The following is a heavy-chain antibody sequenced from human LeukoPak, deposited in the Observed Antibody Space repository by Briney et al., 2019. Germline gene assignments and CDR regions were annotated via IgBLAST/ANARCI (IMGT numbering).Heavy chain of an antibody. CDR2: IYTSGST. Sequence: SETLSLTCTVSGGSISSYYWSWIRQPAGKGLEWIGRIYTSGSTNYNPSLKSRVTMSVDTSKNQFSLKLSSVTAADTAVYYCARGRAAKWSPRSMDVWGQGTTVTVSS. J-gene: IGHJ6*02. CDR1: GGSISSYY. CDR3: ARGRAAKWSPRSMDV. V-gene: IGHV4-4*07. D-gene: IGHD2-15*01.